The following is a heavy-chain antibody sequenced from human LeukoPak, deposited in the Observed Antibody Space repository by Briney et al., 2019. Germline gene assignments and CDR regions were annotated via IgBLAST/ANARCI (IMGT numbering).Heavy chain of an antibody. CDR3: ARDPVEWELLLDY. CDR1: GFTFSSYA. J-gene: IGHJ4*02. D-gene: IGHD1-26*01. Sequence: GGSLRLSCAASGFTFSSYAMSWVRQAPGKRLEWVANMNIDGSEKYYADSVKGRFTISRDNARNSVYLQMNSLRVEDTAVYYCARDPVEWELLLDYWGQGTLVTVSS. CDR2: MNIDGSEK. V-gene: IGHV3-7*01.